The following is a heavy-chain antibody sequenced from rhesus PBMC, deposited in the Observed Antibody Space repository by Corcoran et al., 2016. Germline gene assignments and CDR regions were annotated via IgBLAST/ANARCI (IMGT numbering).Heavy chain of an antibody. J-gene: IGHJ4*01. Sequence: QVQLQESGPGLVKPSETLSLTCAVSGGSISSNYWSWSRQPPGKGLEWIGRISGSGSSTNYNPSLKSRVTISRDNSKNMLYLQMNNLKLEDTAVYYCARDRYSGSWCFDYWGQGVLVTVSS. CDR3: ARDRYSGSWCFDY. D-gene: IGHD6-25*01. V-gene: IGHV4-173*01. CDR2: ISGSGSST. CDR1: GGSISSNY.